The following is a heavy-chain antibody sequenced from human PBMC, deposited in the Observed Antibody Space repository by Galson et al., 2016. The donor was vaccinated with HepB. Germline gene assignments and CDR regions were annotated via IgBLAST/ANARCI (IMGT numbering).Heavy chain of an antibody. J-gene: IGHJ3*02. V-gene: IGHV3-72*01. D-gene: IGHD2/OR15-2a*01. CDR2: TRNKVNSYTT. Sequence: SLRLSCAASGFRFNEHYMDWVRQAPGKGLEWVGRTRNKVNSYTTEYAASVKGRFTISRDDSKNSLYLQMNSLKTEDTALYYCARPSGKYSGGFDIWGQGKMVTVSS. CDR1: GFRFNEHY. CDR3: ARPSGKYSGGFDI.